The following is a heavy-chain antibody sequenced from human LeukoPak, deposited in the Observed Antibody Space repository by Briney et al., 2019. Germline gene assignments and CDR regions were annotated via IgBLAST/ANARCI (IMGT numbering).Heavy chain of an antibody. D-gene: IGHD3-3*01. CDR3: ARDDFWSGYTYWYFDL. Sequence: ASVKVSCKASGYTFTGYCMHWVLQAPGQGLEWMGWINPNSGGTNYAQKFQGRVTMTRDTSISTAYMELSRLRSDDTAVYYCARDDFWSGYTYWYFDLWGRGTLVTVSS. J-gene: IGHJ2*01. V-gene: IGHV1-2*02. CDR2: INPNSGGT. CDR1: GYTFTGYC.